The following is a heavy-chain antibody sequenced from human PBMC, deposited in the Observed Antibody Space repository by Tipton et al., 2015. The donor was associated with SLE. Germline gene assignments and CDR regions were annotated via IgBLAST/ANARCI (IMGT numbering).Heavy chain of an antibody. V-gene: IGHV4-31*03. CDR2: INYSGST. CDR3: ARDAKMGTYMDV. CDR1: GGSIPYGGHF. Sequence: LRLSCTVSGGSIPYGGHFWSWVRHCPGKGLEWIGYINYSGSTYHNPSLKSRATISVDTSKNQFSLRLNSVTAADTAVYYCARDAKMGTYMDVWGKGTTVTVSS. D-gene: IGHD5-24*01. J-gene: IGHJ6*03.